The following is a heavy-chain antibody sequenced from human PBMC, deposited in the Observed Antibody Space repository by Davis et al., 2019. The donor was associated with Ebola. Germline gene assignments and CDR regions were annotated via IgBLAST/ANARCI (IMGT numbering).Heavy chain of an antibody. CDR3: ARGGYDRGHFDY. V-gene: IGHV4-39*07. Sequence: MPSETLSLTCTVSGGSISSSSYYWGWIRQPPGKGLEWIGSIYYSGSTNYNPSLKSRVTISVDTSKNQFSLKLSSVTAADTAVYYCARGGYDRGHFDYWGQGTLVTVSS. CDR1: GGSISSSSYY. CDR2: IYYSGST. J-gene: IGHJ4*02. D-gene: IGHD3-22*01.